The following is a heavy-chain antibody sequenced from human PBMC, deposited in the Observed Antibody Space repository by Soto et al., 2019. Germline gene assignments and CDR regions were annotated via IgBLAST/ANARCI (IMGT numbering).Heavy chain of an antibody. CDR2: INPNGGAT. Sequence: VQLAQSGAEVKKPGASVKVSCKTSGDSFNDYYIHWVRQAPGQGLEWLGWINPNGGATKYAKKLQGRVTVTRDTSIRTVYMELSSLRSDDTSVYYCARESGGATATLDYYYFYMDVWGKGATVTVCS. J-gene: IGHJ6*03. CDR1: GDSFNDYY. D-gene: IGHD5-12*01. V-gene: IGHV1-2*02. CDR3: ARESGGATATLDYYYFYMDV.